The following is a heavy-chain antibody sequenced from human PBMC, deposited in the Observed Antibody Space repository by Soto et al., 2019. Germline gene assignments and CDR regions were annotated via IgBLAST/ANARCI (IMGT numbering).Heavy chain of an antibody. CDR1: GYNFISHS. V-gene: IGHV1-18*01. CDR3: ARAAFCGCAPGCRDMEV. D-gene: IGHD2-21*01. J-gene: IGHJ6*02. CDR2: ISAYNGNT. Sequence: QIQLVQSGGEVKKPGASVKVSCKSSGYNFISHSITWVRQAPGQGLEWMGRISAYNGNTNHAQKFQGRLTMTTDTSTSSAYMELRRMRSPGTAVYYCARAAFCGCAPGCRDMEVWGQGTTGTVSS.